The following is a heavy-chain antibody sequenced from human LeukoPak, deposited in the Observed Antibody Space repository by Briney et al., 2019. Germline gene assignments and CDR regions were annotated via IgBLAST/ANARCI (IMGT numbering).Heavy chain of an antibody. Sequence: PGRSLRLSCAASGFTLDDYAMHWVRQAPGKGLERVSGVSWNSGTIDYADSVKGRFTISRDNAKNSLYLQMNSLRAEDTALYYCAKDVAYNRGAFDVWGQGTMVTVSS. J-gene: IGHJ3*01. CDR3: AKDVAYNRGAFDV. V-gene: IGHV3-9*01. D-gene: IGHD1-14*01. CDR1: GFTLDDYA. CDR2: VSWNSGTI.